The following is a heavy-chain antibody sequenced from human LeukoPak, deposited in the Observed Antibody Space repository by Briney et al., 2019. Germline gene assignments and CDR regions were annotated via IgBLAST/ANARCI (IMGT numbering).Heavy chain of an antibody. Sequence: GKSLRLSCAASGFAFSTFAMHWVRLAPGKGLEWVAVISYDGSNKYYADSVKGRFTISRDNAKNSLYLQMNSLRAEDTAVYYCARGSRLHFYGRTQEHFDTWGLGTLVTVSS. CDR1: GFAFSTFA. CDR3: ARGSRLHFYGRTQEHFDT. D-gene: IGHD3-10*01. J-gene: IGHJ4*02. V-gene: IGHV3-30*04. CDR2: ISYDGSNK.